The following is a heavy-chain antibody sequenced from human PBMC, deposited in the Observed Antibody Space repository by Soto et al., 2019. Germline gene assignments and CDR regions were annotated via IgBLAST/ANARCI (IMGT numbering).Heavy chain of an antibody. CDR2: IYYSGRS. J-gene: IGHJ4*02. CDR1: GGSISGSYYY. CDR3: ARQRTTVVNQAYFDH. D-gene: IGHD4-17*01. V-gene: IGHV4-39*01. Sequence: ETLSLTCAVSGGSISGSYYYWGWIRQPPGKGLEWIGGIYYSGRSYYNPPLKSRVTMSVDTSKNQFSLTLNSVTAADAAVYYCARQRTTVVNQAYFDHWGQGTLVTVSS.